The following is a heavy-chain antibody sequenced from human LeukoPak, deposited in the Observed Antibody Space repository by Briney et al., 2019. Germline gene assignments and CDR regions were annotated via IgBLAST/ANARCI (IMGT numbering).Heavy chain of an antibody. V-gene: IGHV3-11*01. CDR1: GFTFSDYY. CDR3: ARRTGFYGSGSRTFDY. D-gene: IGHD3-10*01. J-gene: IGHJ4*02. Sequence: GGSLRLSCAASGFTFSDYYMSWIRQAPGKGLEWVSYISSSGSTIYYADSVKGRFTISRGNAKNSLYLQMNSLRAEDTAVYYCARRTGFYGSGSRTFDYWGQGTLVTVSS. CDR2: ISSSGSTI.